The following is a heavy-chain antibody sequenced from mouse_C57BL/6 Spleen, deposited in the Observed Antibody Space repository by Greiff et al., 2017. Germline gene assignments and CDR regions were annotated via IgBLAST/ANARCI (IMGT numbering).Heavy chain of an antibody. D-gene: IGHD3-2*02. J-gene: IGHJ4*01. Sequence: VKLQESGAELVRPGASVTLSCKASGYTFTDYEMHWVKQTPVHGLEWIGAIDPETGGTAYNQKFKGKAILTADKSSSTAYMELRSLTSEDSAVYYCTREAQATRGAMDYWGQGTSVTVSS. V-gene: IGHV1-15*01. CDR2: IDPETGGT. CDR1: GYTFTDYE. CDR3: TREAQATRGAMDY.